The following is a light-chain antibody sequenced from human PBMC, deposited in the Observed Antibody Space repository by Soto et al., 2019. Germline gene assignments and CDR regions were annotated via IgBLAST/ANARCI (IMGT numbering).Light chain of an antibody. CDR2: YDR. Sequence: SYELTQPASVSVAPGKTARMTCAGNNIGSKSVHWYRQKPGQAPLLVIYYDRDRPSGIPERFSGSNSGNTATLTISRVEAGDEADYYCQVYDSASDHVVFGGGTKVTVL. V-gene: IGLV3-21*04. CDR3: QVYDSASDHVV. CDR1: NIGSKS. J-gene: IGLJ2*01.